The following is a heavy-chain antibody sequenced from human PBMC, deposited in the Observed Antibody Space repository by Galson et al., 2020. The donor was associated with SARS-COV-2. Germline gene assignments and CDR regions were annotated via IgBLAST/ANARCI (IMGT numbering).Heavy chain of an antibody. J-gene: IGHJ4*02. Sequence: GGSLRLSCVASGFTFSSYEMNWVRQAPGKGLEWVSYITGSGRTIYYADSVKGRFTISRDNAKNSLYLQMNSLRAEDTAIYYCARPPRGHYFDSSGFRYFQDYWGQGTLVTVSS. CDR1: GFTFSSYE. V-gene: IGHV3-48*03. CDR3: ARPPRGHYFDSSGFRYFQDY. D-gene: IGHD3-22*01. CDR2: ITGSGRTI.